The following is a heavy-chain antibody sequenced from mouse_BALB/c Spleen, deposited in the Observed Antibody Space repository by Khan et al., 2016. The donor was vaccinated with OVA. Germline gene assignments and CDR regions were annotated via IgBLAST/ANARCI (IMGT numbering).Heavy chain of an antibody. CDR2: IYPGTGST. CDR3: ARSDYGSTYAMDN. J-gene: IGHJ4*01. V-gene: IGHV1S132*01. Sequence: QVQLKQSGAELVRPGASVKLSCKTSGYIFTSYWIQWVKQRSGQGLVWIARIYPGTGSTYYNEKFKGKATLTADKSSSTAYMQLSSLKSEDSAVYFCARSDYGSTYAMDNWGQGTSVTVSS. CDR1: GYIFTSYW. D-gene: IGHD1-1*01.